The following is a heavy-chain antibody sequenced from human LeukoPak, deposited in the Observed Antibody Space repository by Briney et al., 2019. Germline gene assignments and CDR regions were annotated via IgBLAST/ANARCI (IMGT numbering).Heavy chain of an antibody. Sequence: SETLSLTCTVSGGSISSYYWSWIRQPPGKGLEWIGYIYYSGSTNYSPSLKSRVTISVDTSKNQFSLKLSSVTAADTAVYYCAREGAKNDYGDPLYFQHWGRGTLVTVSS. V-gene: IGHV4-59*01. CDR1: GGSISSYY. CDR2: IYYSGST. D-gene: IGHD4-17*01. J-gene: IGHJ1*01. CDR3: AREGAKNDYGDPLYFQH.